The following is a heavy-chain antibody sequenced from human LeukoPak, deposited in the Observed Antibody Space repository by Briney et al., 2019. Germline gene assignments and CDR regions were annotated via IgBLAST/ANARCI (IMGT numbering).Heavy chain of an antibody. Sequence: PGGSMRLSCAASGFTLTSYAMSWVRQAPGKGLQWVSLICGRGGNTYYADSVKGRFTVSRDNSKNTLSLQMNSLRAEDTAVYYCAKGPLTEVAGTTWDYWGQGTLVTVSS. CDR2: ICGRGGNT. J-gene: IGHJ4*02. D-gene: IGHD6-19*01. V-gene: IGHV3-23*01. CDR1: GFTLTSYA. CDR3: AKGPLTEVAGTTWDY.